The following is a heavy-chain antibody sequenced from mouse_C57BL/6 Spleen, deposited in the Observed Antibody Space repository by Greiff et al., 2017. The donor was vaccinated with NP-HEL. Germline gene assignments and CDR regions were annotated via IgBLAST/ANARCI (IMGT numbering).Heavy chain of an antibody. Sequence: QVQLQQSGAELAKPGASVKLSCKASGYTFTSYWMHWVKQRPGQGLEWIGYINPSSGYTKYNQKFKDKATLTADKSSSTAYMQLSSLTYEDSAVYYCARGELGLYYAMDYWGQGTSVTVSS. CDR3: ARGELGLYYAMDY. CDR1: GYTFTSYW. V-gene: IGHV1-7*01. D-gene: IGHD4-1*01. CDR2: INPSSGYT. J-gene: IGHJ4*01.